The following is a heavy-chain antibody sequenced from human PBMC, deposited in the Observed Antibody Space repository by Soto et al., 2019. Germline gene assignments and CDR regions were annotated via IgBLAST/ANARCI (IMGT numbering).Heavy chain of an antibody. Sequence: SETLSLICAVSGGSITTSDYSWSWIRQPPGRCLEWIGSIYHTGATHYIPSLKSRLTMSLDKSKNHFSLDLSSVTAADTALYYCVRERTIFGVAPGGGVDVWGQGTTVTVYS. CDR3: VRERTIFGVAPGGGVDV. CDR2: IYHTGAT. D-gene: IGHD3-3*01. J-gene: IGHJ6*02. V-gene: IGHV4-30-2*01. CDR1: GGSITTSDYS.